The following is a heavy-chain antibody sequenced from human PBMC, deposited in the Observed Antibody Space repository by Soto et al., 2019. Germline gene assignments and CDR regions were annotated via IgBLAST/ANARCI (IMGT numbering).Heavy chain of an antibody. CDR1: NYLFGAFG. CDR2: ITPYNGNT. CDR3: ARISARRNDFDV. V-gene: IGHV1-18*01. J-gene: IGHJ3*01. Sequence: QVQLVQSGAEVKNPGASVKVSCQASNYLFGAFGISWVRQAPGQGLEWMGWITPYNGNTHYAEKFQDRVTMTADKSTTTAYMAVRRLTSDDTAVYFCARISARRNDFDVWGQGTVGTVSS.